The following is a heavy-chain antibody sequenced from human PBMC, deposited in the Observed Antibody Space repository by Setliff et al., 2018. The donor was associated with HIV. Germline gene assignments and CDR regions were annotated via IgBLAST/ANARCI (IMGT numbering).Heavy chain of an antibody. J-gene: IGHJ5*02. CDR1: GASITSGIYY. V-gene: IGHV4-61*02. CDR2: VYFSGST. Sequence: SETLSLTCSVSGASITSGIYYWAWIRQPAGKGLEFIGRVYFSGSTNYNPSRKSRVTISLDTSKNRFSLNLRSVTAADTAVYYCARGFGSLDPWGKGTRGTVS. D-gene: IGHD1-26*01. CDR3: ARGFGSLDP.